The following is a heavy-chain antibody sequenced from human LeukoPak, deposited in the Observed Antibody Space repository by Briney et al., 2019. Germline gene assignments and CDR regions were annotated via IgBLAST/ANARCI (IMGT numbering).Heavy chain of an antibody. D-gene: IGHD3-16*01. V-gene: IGHV4-39*01. CDR3: ARRGLRLGELW. CDR1: GGSISSYY. CDR2: IYYSGST. Sequence: SETLSLTCTVSGGSISSYYWSWIRQPPGKGLEWIGSIYYSGSTYYNPSLKSRVTISVDTSKNQFSLKLSSVTAADTAVYYCARRGLRLGELWWGQGTMVTVSS. J-gene: IGHJ3*01.